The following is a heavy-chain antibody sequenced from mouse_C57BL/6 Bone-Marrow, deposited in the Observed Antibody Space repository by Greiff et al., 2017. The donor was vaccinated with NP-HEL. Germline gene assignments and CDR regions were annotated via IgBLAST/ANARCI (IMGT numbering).Heavy chain of an antibody. V-gene: IGHV10-1*01. D-gene: IGHD4-1*01. Sequence: EVKVVESGGGLVQPKGSLKLSCAASGFSFNTYAMNWVRQAPGKGLEWVARIRSKSNNYATYYADSVKDRFTISRDDSESMLYLQMNNLKTEDTAMYYCVRLLGFAYWGQGTLVTVSA. CDR1: GFSFNTYA. J-gene: IGHJ3*01. CDR2: IRSKSNNYAT. CDR3: VRLLGFAY.